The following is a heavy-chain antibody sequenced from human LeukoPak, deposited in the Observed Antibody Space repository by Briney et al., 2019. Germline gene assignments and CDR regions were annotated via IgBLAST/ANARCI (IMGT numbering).Heavy chain of an antibody. D-gene: IGHD6-13*01. V-gene: IGHV1-18*01. CDR1: GYTFTSYG. J-gene: IGHJ4*02. Sequence: GASVKVSCKASGYTFTSYGISWVRQAPGQGLEWMGWISAYNGNTNYAQKLQGRVTMTTDTSTSTAYMELRSLRSDDTAVYYCARVSLMRQYNIAAAGPVDYWGQGTLVTVSS. CDR3: ARVSLMRQYNIAAAGPVDY. CDR2: ISAYNGNT.